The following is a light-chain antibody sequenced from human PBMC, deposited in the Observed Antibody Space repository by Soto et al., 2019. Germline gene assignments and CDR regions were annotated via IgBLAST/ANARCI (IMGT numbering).Light chain of an antibody. CDR2: GAS. J-gene: IGKJ4*01. Sequence: EIVLTQSPATLSVSPGETATLSCRASQSISSSLAWYQHKPGQAPRLLIYGASARATGIPARFSGSGSGTQFTLTISSLQSEDFAVYHCQQYYNWPLTFGGGTKVDIK. CDR1: QSISSS. CDR3: QQYYNWPLT. V-gene: IGKV3-15*01.